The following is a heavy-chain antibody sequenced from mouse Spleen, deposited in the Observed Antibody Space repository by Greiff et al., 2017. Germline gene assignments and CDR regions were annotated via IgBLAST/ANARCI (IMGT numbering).Heavy chain of an antibody. J-gene: IGHJ3*01. CDR2: IDPETGGT. D-gene: IGHD2-4*01. V-gene: IGHV1-15*01. Sequence: VQLQQSGAELVRPGASVTLSCKASGYTFTDYEMHWVKQTPVHGLEWIGAIDPETGGTAYNQKFKGKAILTADKSSSTAYMELRSLTSEDSAVYYCTRGRLRRGAWFAYWGQGTLVTVSA. CDR1: GYTFTDYE. CDR3: TRGRLRRGAWFAY.